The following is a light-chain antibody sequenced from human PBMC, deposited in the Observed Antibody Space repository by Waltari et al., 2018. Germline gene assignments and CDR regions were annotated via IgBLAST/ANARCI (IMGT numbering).Light chain of an antibody. CDR2: RNN. CDR1: SSNIGSTH. J-gene: IGLJ2*01. V-gene: IGLV1-47*01. Sequence: QSVLTQSPSASAAPGQRVTISCSRSSSNIGSTHVYWYQHVPGTAPKLFIYRNNQRPSGVPDRFSGSKSGTSASLAVSGLRSEDEADYYCAAWDDTLSGVVFGGGTKLTVL. CDR3: AAWDDTLSGVV.